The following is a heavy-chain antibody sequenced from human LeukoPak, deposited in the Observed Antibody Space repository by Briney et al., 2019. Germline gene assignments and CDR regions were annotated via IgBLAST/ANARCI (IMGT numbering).Heavy chain of an antibody. V-gene: IGHV1-8*01. CDR3: ARDRSPLRYFDWLWENDAFDI. D-gene: IGHD3-9*01. CDR2: MNPNSNDT. CDR1: GYTFINYE. J-gene: IGHJ3*02. Sequence: ASVKVSCKASGYTFINYEINWVRQAAGQGLEWMGRMNPNSNDTGYAQSFQGRVTMTWNTSISTAYMELSSLRSEDTAVYYCARDRSPLRYFDWLWENDAFDIWGQGTMVTVSS.